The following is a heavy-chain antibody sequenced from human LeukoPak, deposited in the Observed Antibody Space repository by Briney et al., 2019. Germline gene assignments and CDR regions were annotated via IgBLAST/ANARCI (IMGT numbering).Heavy chain of an antibody. J-gene: IGHJ4*02. CDR3: ARAVPVRGGYTFDY. V-gene: IGHV4-59*01. D-gene: IGHD5-24*01. CDR2: IFYSGGA. Sequence: SETLSLTCIVSGGSISSDYWSWIRQPPGKGLEWIGYIFYSGGASYNPSLKSRVTMSVDTSKNQFSLKLSSMTAADTAVYYCARAVPVRGGYTFDYWGQGILVTVSS. CDR1: GGSISSDY.